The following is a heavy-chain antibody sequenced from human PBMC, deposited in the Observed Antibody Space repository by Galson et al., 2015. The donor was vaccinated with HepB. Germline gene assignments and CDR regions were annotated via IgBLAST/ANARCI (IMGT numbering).Heavy chain of an antibody. CDR3: ATCRYWDAFDI. CDR2: IRQDGGEK. Sequence: LRLSCAGSGFSISQYWMSWVRQAPGKGLEWVANIRQDGGEKLYVDSVKGRFTISRDNSKNSLYLQMNSLRAEGTAMYYCATCRYWDAFDIWGQGTMVTVSS. CDR1: GFSISQYW. D-gene: IGHD2-15*01. V-gene: IGHV3-7*03. J-gene: IGHJ3*02.